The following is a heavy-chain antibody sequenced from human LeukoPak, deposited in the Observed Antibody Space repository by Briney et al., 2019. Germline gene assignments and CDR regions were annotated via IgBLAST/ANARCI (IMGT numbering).Heavy chain of an antibody. D-gene: IGHD1-26*01. V-gene: IGHV1-69*13. CDR2: IIPIFGTA. CDR3: ASGVGATTAFDY. CDR1: GGTFSSYA. Sequence: GASVKVSCKASGGTFSSYAISWVRQAPGQGLEWMGGIIPIFGTANYAQKFQGRVTITADESTSTAYMEPSSLRSEDTAVYYCASGVGATTAFDYWGQGTLVTVSS. J-gene: IGHJ4*02.